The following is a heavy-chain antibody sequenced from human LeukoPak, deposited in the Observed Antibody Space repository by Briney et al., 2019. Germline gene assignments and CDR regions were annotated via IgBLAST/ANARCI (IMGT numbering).Heavy chain of an antibody. CDR1: GGSISSGNHF. Sequence: PSETLSLTCTVSGGSISSGNHFWGWIRQPPGKGLEWIGIIYYSGRTYFNPSLKSRVTISVDTSKNQFSLKLSSVTAADTAVHYCARRAYSSSSFDYWGQGTLVTVSS. V-gene: IGHV4-39*01. CDR3: ARRAYSSSSFDY. J-gene: IGHJ4*02. D-gene: IGHD6-6*01. CDR2: IYYSGRT.